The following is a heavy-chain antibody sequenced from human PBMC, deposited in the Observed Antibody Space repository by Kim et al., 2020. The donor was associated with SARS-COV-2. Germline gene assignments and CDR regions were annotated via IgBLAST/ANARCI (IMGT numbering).Heavy chain of an antibody. J-gene: IGHJ4*02. V-gene: IGHV4-39*01. CDR1: GGSISSSSYY. Sequence: SETLSLTCTVSGGSISSSSYYWGWIRQPPGKGLEWIGSIYYSGSTYYNPSLKSRVTISVDTSKNQFSLKLSSVTAADTAVYYCARHSRSQRSTVVTPWGQGTLVTVS. D-gene: IGHD4-17*01. CDR3: ARHSRSQRSTVVTP. CDR2: IYYSGST.